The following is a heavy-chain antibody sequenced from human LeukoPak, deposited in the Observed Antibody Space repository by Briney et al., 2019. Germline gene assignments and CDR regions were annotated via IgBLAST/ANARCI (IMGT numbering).Heavy chain of an antibody. CDR1: GFTFSSYS. CDR2: ISSSSSYI. CDR3: ATVDSYYYDSSGYY. V-gene: IGHV3-21*01. J-gene: IGHJ4*02. Sequence: GGSLRLSCAASGFTFSSYSMNWVRQAPGKRLEWVSSISSSSSYIYYADSVKGRFTISRDNAKNSLYLQMNSLRAEDTAVYYCATVDSYYYDSSGYYWGQGTLVTVSS. D-gene: IGHD3-22*01.